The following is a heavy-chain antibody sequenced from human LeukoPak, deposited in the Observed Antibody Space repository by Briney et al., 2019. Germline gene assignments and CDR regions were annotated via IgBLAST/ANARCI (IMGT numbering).Heavy chain of an antibody. V-gene: IGHV1-2*02. CDR1: GYTFTDYY. Sequence: GASVKVSCKASGYTFTDYYMHWVRQAPGQGLEWVGWVNPKSGDTNYAQKFQGRVTMTRDTSISTAYMELSSLRSDDTAVYYCATWHCSTTNCYTFDYWGQGALVTVSS. D-gene: IGHD2-2*02. CDR3: ATWHCSTTNCYTFDY. CDR2: VNPKSGDT. J-gene: IGHJ4*02.